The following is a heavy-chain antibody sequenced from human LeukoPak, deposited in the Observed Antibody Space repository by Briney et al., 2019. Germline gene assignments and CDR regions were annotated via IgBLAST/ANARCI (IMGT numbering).Heavy chain of an antibody. Sequence: SETLSLTCTVSGGSISNYYWSWIRQPPGKGLEWIGYIYYSGTTNYNPSLKSRVTISVDTSKNQFSLKLSSVTAADTAVYYCARIAARSPDFDYWGQGTLVTVSS. CDR3: ARIAARSPDFDY. CDR1: GGSISNYY. D-gene: IGHD6-6*01. CDR2: IYYSGTT. J-gene: IGHJ4*02. V-gene: IGHV4-59*01.